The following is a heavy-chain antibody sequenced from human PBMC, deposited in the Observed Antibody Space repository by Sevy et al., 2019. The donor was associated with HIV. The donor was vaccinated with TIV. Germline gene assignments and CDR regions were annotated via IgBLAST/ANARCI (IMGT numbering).Heavy chain of an antibody. Sequence: GGSLRLSCAASGFTFSSYSMNWVRQAPGKGLEWVSSISSSSSYIYYADSVKGRFTISRDNAKNSLYLQMNSLRAEDTAVYYCASKAGYYDSSGYFDYWGPGTLVTVSS. CDR1: GFTFSSYS. J-gene: IGHJ4*02. CDR2: ISSSSSYI. V-gene: IGHV3-21*01. CDR3: ASKAGYYDSSGYFDY. D-gene: IGHD3-22*01.